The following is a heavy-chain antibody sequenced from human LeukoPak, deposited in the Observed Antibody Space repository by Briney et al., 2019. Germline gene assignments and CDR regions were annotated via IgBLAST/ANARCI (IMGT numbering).Heavy chain of an antibody. Sequence: PSETLSLTCAVSGCSISSGGYSWSWIRQPPGKGLEWVSAITTGGATTFYADDLKGRFTISRDNSDNTLYLQVNSLRPEDTAVYYCAKVSSGGWFPHYWGQGTLVTVSS. CDR1: GCSISSGGYS. CDR3: AKVSSGGWFPHY. CDR2: ITTGGATT. J-gene: IGHJ4*02. V-gene: IGHV3-23*01. D-gene: IGHD6-19*01.